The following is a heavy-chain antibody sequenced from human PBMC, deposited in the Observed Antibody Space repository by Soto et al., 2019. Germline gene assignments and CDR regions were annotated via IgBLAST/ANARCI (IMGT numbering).Heavy chain of an antibody. J-gene: IGHJ4*02. V-gene: IGHV4-31*03. CDR2: IYYSGST. CDR3: ARTYAPYGEIDY. D-gene: IGHD4-17*01. Sequence: SDTLSLTCTVFGGSISSGGYYWSWIRQHPGKGLEWIGYIYYSGSTYYNPSLKSRVTISVDTSKNQFSLKLSSVTAADTAVYYCARTYAPYGEIDYWGQGTLVTVSS. CDR1: GGSISSGGYY.